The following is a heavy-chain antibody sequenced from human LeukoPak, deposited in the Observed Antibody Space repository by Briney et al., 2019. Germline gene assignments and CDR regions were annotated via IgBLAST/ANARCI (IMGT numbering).Heavy chain of an antibody. J-gene: IGHJ4*02. D-gene: IGHD1-7*01. CDR1: GFTFSTYA. V-gene: IGHV3-30*04. CDR2: ISYNGGDK. Sequence: GGSLRLSCAASGFTFSTYAMHWVRQAPGKGLEWVSVISYNGGDKYYPGSVRGRFTISRDNSKNTIYLQMDSLRAEDTAIYYCARDYWWNYDYWGQGTLVTVSS. CDR3: ARDYWWNYDY.